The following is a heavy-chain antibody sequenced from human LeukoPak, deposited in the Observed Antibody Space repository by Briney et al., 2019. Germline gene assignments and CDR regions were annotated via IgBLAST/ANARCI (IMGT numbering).Heavy chain of an antibody. V-gene: IGHV3-7*05. CDR1: GFSFGSYW. CDR2: MKHDGIEK. Sequence: GGSLRLSCVASGFSFGSYWMAWVRQAPGKGLEWVANMKHDGIEKYHVDSVKGRFTISRDNTKNSLYLHMSSLRVEDTAVYYCLPDAFDIWGQGTMVTVSS. CDR3: LPDAFDI. J-gene: IGHJ3*02.